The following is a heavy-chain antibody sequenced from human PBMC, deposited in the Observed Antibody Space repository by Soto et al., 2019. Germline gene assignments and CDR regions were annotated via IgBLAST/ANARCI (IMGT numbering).Heavy chain of an antibody. D-gene: IGHD3-3*01. Sequence: ASVKVSCKASGYTFTSYGISWVRQAPGQGLEWMGWISAYNGNTNYAQKLQGRVTMTTDTSTSTAYMELRSLRSDDTAVYYCARGHYDFWSNYYYYMDVWGKGTTVTVSS. J-gene: IGHJ6*03. V-gene: IGHV1-18*01. CDR1: GYTFTSYG. CDR3: ARGHYDFWSNYYYYMDV. CDR2: ISAYNGNT.